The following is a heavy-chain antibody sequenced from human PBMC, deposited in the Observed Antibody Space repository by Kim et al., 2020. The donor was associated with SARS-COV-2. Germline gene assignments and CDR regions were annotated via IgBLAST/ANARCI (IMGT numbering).Heavy chain of an antibody. CDR2: INTNTGNP. CDR1: GYTFTSYA. Sequence: ASVKVSCKASGYTFTSYAMNWVRQAPGQGLEWMGWINTNTGNPTYAQGFPGRFVFSLDTSVSTAYLQISSLKAEDTAVYYCARSDVITIFGVVLTGPNWFDPWGQGTVVTVSS. V-gene: IGHV7-4-1*02. D-gene: IGHD3-3*01. CDR3: ARSDVITIFGVVLTGPNWFDP. J-gene: IGHJ5*02.